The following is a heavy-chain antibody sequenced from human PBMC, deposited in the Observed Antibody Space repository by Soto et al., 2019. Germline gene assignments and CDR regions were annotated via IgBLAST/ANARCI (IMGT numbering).Heavy chain of an antibody. CDR1: GGSFSGYY. Sequence: SETLSLTCAVYGGSFSGYYCSWSRQPPVKGLEWIGEINHSGGTNYNPSLKSRVTISVDTSKNQFSLKLSSVTAADTAVFYCARLRWEQPWVFDYWGQGTLVTVSS. J-gene: IGHJ4*02. V-gene: IGHV4-34*01. CDR2: INHSGGT. CDR3: ARLRWEQPWVFDY. D-gene: IGHD1-26*01.